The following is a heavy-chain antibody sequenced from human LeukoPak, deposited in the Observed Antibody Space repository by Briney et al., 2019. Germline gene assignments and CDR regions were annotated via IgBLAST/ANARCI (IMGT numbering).Heavy chain of an antibody. CDR3: AKLAVAGPTYAFDY. J-gene: IGHJ4*02. V-gene: IGHV3-23*01. D-gene: IGHD6-19*01. CDR1: GFTFSSYA. CDR2: ISGTGDST. Sequence: GGSLRLSCAASGFTFSSYAVSWVRQAPGKGLEWVSAISGTGDSTYYADSVKGRFTISRDNSKNTLYLQMNGLRAEDTAVYYCAKLAVAGPTYAFDYWGQGTLVTVSS.